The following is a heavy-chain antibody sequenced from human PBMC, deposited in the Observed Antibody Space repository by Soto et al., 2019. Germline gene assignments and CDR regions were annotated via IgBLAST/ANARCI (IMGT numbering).Heavy chain of an antibody. CDR2: IIPIFGTA. J-gene: IGHJ4*02. D-gene: IGHD6-19*01. CDR1: GGTFSSYA. CDR3: AREADYSSGSTD. V-gene: IGHV1-69*13. Sequence: ASVKVSCKASGGTFSSYAISWVRQAPGQGLEWMGGIIPIFGTANHAQKFQGRVTITADESTSTAYMELSSLRSEDTAVYYCAREADYSSGSTDWGQGTLVTVSS.